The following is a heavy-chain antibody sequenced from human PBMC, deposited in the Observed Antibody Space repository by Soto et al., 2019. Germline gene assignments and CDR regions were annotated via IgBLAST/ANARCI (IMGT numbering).Heavy chain of an antibody. CDR3: ARVSYSSSGGMDV. CDR1: GGSISSTNW. J-gene: IGHJ6*02. CDR2: IYHSGST. D-gene: IGHD6-6*01. V-gene: IGHV4-4*02. Sequence: TSETLSLTCAVSGGSISSTNWWSWVRQPPGKGLEWIGEIYHSGSTNYNPSLKSRVTISVDKSKKQFSLKLSSVTAADTAVYYCARVSYSSSGGMDVWGQGTTVTVSS.